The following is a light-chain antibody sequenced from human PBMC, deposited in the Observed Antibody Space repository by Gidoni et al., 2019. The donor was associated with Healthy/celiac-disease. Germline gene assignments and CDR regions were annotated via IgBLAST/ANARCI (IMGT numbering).Light chain of an antibody. V-gene: IGKV1-5*03. Sequence: DIKMTQSPSTLSASVGDRVTITCRASPSISSWLAWYQQKPGKAPKLLIYKASSLESGVPSRFSGSGSGTEFTLTISSLQPDDFATYYCQQDNSYSDWTFXXXTKVEIK. J-gene: IGKJ1*01. CDR1: PSISSW. CDR3: QQDNSYSDWT. CDR2: KAS.